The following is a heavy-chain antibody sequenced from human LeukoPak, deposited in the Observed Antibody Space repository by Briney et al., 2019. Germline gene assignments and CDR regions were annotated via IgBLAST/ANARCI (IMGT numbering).Heavy chain of an antibody. CDR3: ATLAGVGQNCFDY. D-gene: IGHD6-13*01. CDR1: GGSISSGDYY. Sequence: SQTLSLTCTVSGGSISSGDYYWSWIRQPPGKGLEWIGYIYYSGSTSYNPSLKSRVTMSVDTSKNQFSLKLSSVTAADTAVYYCATLAGVGQNCFDYWGQGTLVTVSS. CDR2: IYYSGST. J-gene: IGHJ4*02. V-gene: IGHV4-30-4*01.